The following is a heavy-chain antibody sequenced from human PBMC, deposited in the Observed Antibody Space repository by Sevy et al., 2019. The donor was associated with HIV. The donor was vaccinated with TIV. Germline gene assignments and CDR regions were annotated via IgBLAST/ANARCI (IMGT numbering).Heavy chain of an antibody. Sequence: GGSLRLSCSASGFTFSSYAMHWVRQAPGKGLEYVSGISSNGGSTYYADSVKGRFTISRDNSKNTLYLQMSSLRTDDTAVFYCVKRADRGSDWGYWYFDLWGRGTLVTVSS. CDR1: GFTFSSYA. D-gene: IGHD2-21*02. CDR3: VKRADRGSDWGYWYFDL. J-gene: IGHJ2*01. V-gene: IGHV3-64D*06. CDR2: ISSNGGST.